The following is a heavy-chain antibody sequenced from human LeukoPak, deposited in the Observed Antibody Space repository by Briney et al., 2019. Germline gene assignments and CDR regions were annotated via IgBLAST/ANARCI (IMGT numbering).Heavy chain of an antibody. CDR3: ARLGSYGSGSYGDF. CDR1: GYNFPIYW. Sequence: GESLKISCQGSGYNFPIYWIGWVRQMPGQGLEWMGIIYPDDSNTIYGPSFQGQVTISADKSINTAYLEWSSLKASDTAIYYCARLGSYGSGSYGDFWGPGTLVTVAS. V-gene: IGHV5-51*01. D-gene: IGHD3-10*01. J-gene: IGHJ4*02. CDR2: IYPDDSNT.